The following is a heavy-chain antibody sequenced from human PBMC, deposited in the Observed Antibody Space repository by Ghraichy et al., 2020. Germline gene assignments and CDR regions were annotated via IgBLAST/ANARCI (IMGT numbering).Heavy chain of an antibody. J-gene: IGHJ4*01. V-gene: IGHV3-21*01. CDR2: ISSDSSRI. CDR3: ARADGSGSFYY. Sequence: GGSLRLSCATSGFNLGVYTMNWLRWAPNKGLQWVSSISSDSSRIYYTDSVRGRFTISRDNAMNSVFLQMDSLTVEDTAMYYCARADGSGSFYYWGQGTQVSVSS. CDR1: GFNLGVYT. D-gene: IGHD3-10*01.